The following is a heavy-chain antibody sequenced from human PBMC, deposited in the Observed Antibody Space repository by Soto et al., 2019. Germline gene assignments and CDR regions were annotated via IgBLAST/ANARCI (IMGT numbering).Heavy chain of an antibody. CDR2: IWYDGSNK. CDR3: ARDQAIAVAGTDY. D-gene: IGHD6-19*01. V-gene: IGHV3-33*01. CDR1: GFTFSSYG. Sequence: GGSLRLACAASGFTFSSYGMHRVRQAPGKGLEWVAVIWYDGSNKYYADSVKGRFTISRDNSKNTLYLQMNSLRAEDTAVYYCARDQAIAVAGTDYWGQGTLVTVSS. J-gene: IGHJ4*02.